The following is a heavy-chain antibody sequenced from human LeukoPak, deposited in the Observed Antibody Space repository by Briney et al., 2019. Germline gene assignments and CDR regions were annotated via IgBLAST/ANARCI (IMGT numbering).Heavy chain of an antibody. CDR2: ISGGGGRT. J-gene: IGHJ6*04. CDR3: AKGVSYSSDFYYNAMDV. D-gene: IGHD6-19*01. CDR1: GFTFSSYA. Sequence: GGSVRLSCAASGFTFSSYAMTWVRQAPGEGLEWVSAISGGGGRTFYADSVKGRFTISRDNSKNTLYLQMNSLRADDTAVYYCAKGVSYSSDFYYNAMDVWGEGTAVTVSS. V-gene: IGHV3-23*01.